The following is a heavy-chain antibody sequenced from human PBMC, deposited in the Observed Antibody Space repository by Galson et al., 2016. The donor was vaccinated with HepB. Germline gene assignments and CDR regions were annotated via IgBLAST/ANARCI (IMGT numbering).Heavy chain of an antibody. D-gene: IGHD6-19*01. CDR1: GGFVSSGTYY. Sequence: SETLSLTCRVTGGFVSSGTYYWSWIRQAPGKTLEWIGYIYSRGTTKYNPSLKSRVTISLDTSKNQFSLRLSSVTAADTAVYYCARDQEILPQPPPKEPVAGTGAYYYGMDVWGRGTTVTVSS. J-gene: IGHJ6*02. V-gene: IGHV4-61*01. CDR3: ARDQEILPQPPPKEPVAGTGAYYYGMDV. CDR2: IYSRGTT.